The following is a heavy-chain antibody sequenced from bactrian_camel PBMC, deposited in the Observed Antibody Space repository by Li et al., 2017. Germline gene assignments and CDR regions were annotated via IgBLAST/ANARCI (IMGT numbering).Heavy chain of an antibody. V-gene: IGHV3S1*01. CDR2: IIAGRT. J-gene: IGHJ4*01. Sequence: HVQLVESGGGVVQPGGFVRLSCVASGFAVSSSSVHWVRQAPGKGFEWVAAIIAGRTFYSDSVKDRFTISRDNPKNTLYLQLNSLKTEDTARYWCARDILNWGQGTQVTVS. CDR3: ARDILN. CDR1: GFAVSSSS.